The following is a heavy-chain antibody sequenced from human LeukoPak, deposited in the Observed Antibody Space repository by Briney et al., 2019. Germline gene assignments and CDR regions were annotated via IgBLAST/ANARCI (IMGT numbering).Heavy chain of an antibody. CDR3: ASGYLYHGF. CDR1: GFTFSNYG. V-gene: IGHV3-7*05. CDR2: IKQDGSEK. D-gene: IGHD5-18*01. J-gene: IGHJ4*02. Sequence: PGGSLRLSCAVSGFTFSNYGMSWVRQAPGKGLEWVANIKQDGSEKYYVDSVKGRFTISRDNAKSSLYLQMNSLRAEDTAVYYCASGYLYHGFWGQGTLVTVSS.